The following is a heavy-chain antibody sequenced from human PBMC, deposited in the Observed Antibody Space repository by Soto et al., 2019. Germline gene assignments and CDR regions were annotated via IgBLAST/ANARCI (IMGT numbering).Heavy chain of an antibody. CDR2: IIPIFGTA. Sequence: QVQLVQSGAEVKKPGSSVKVSCKASGGTFSSYAISWVRQAPGQGLEWMGGIIPIFGTANYAQKFQGRVKPIVATANSARKVKGRVTITADDSMSSAYMELSSLRSEDTAVYYCATMKGGYQYYYDGMDVWGQGTTVTVSS. CDR1: GGTFSSYA. J-gene: IGHJ6*02. V-gene: IGHV1-69*12. D-gene: IGHD3-16*02. CDR3: ATMKGGYQYYYDGMDV.